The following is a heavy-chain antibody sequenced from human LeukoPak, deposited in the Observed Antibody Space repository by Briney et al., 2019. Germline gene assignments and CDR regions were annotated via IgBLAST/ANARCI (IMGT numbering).Heavy chain of an antibody. V-gene: IGHV1-18*01. D-gene: IGHD2-2*01. CDR3: ARDLPTSIQYYFDY. J-gene: IGHJ4*02. CDR2: ISTYKGNT. CDR1: GYTFTSYG. Sequence: ASVKVSCKASGYTFTSYGISWVRQAPGQGLEWMGWISTYKGNTNYAQKLQGRVTMTTDTSTSTAYMELRSLRSDDTAVYCCARDLPTSIQYYFDYWGQGTLVTVSS.